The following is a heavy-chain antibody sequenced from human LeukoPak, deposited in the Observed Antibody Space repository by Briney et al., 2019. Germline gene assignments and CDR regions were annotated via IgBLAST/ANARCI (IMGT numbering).Heavy chain of an antibody. CDR1: GFTFSSYS. CDR3: ARGGGHFDY. J-gene: IGHJ4*02. D-gene: IGHD3-16*01. V-gene: IGHV3-21*01. CDR2: ISSGSSHT. Sequence: GGSLRLSCAASGFTFSSYSMNWVRQAPGKGLEWVSSISSGSSHTYYADSMKGRFTISRDNAKNSLYLQVNSLRAEDTAVYYCARGGGHFDYWGQGTLVTGSS.